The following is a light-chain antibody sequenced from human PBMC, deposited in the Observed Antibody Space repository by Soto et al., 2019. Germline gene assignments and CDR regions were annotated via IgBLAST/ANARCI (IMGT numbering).Light chain of an antibody. CDR2: EVS. CDR1: SSDVGGYNY. CDR3: SSFAGNNNLV. J-gene: IGLJ2*01. Sequence: QSVLTQPPSASGSPGQSVTISCTGTSSDVGGYNYVSWYQQHPGKAPKLMISEVSKRPSGVPDRFSGSKSGNTASLTVSGVQGEDEGYYYCSSFAGNNNLVFGGGTKLTVL. V-gene: IGLV2-8*01.